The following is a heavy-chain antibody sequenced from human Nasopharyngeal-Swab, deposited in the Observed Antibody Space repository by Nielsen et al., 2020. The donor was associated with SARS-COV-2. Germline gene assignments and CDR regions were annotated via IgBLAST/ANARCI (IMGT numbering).Heavy chain of an antibody. J-gene: IGHJ6*02. Sequence: ASVKVSCKASGYTFTGYYMHWVRQAPGQGPEWMGRINPNSGGTNYAQKFQGRVTMTRDTSISTAYMELSRLRSDDTAVYYCARETQDYYYYYYGMDVWGQGTTVTVSS. CDR3: ARETQDYYYYYYGMDV. V-gene: IGHV1-2*06. CDR1: GYTFTGYY. CDR2: INPNSGGT.